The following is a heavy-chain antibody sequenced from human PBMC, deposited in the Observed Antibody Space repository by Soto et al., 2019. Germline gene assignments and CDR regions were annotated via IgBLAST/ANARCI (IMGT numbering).Heavy chain of an antibody. V-gene: IGHV3-7*01. J-gene: IGHJ5*02. D-gene: IGHD3-3*01. CDR3: ERESSRTYYDFWSGSNWFDH. CDR1: GFTFSSYW. Sequence: EVQLVESGGGLVQPGGSLRLSCAASGFTFSSYWMSWVRQAPGKGLEWVANIKQDGSEKYYVDSVKGRFTISRDNPKNSLYLQMRGMRAEDTDVYYCERESSRTYYDFWSGSNWFDHWGQGTLVTVSS. CDR2: IKQDGSEK.